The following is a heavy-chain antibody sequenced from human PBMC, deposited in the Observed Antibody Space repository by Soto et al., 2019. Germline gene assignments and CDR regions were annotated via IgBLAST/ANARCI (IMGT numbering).Heavy chain of an antibody. Sequence: ASVKGSCTASGDPSTSSGLSWLGHAPDRGQERLGWISAYNGNTNYAQKLQGRVTMTTDRSTSTAYMELRSLRSDDTAVYYCAWGNCNSTSCSDETSYYYYYGMDVWGQGTRVTVSS. CDR1: GDPSTSSG. J-gene: IGHJ6*02. D-gene: IGHD2-2*01. CDR3: AWGNCNSTSCSDETSYYYYYGMDV. V-gene: IGHV1-18*04. CDR2: ISAYNGNT.